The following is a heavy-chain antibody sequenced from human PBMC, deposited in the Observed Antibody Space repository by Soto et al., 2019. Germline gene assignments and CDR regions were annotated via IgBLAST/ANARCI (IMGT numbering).Heavy chain of an antibody. J-gene: IGHJ4*02. CDR3: ARAHPHDYGDYVGSYYFDY. CDR1: GGSNPTSKR. Sequence: PPETPSPTCPVSGGSNPTSKRSRLVRHPPRNKLEWLGAIYHSGSPNYTPSLKSRVTISVDKSKNQFSLKLSSVTAADTAVYYCARAHPHDYGDYVGSYYFDYWGQGTLVTVSS. CDR2: IYHSGSP. D-gene: IGHD4-17*01. V-gene: IGHV4-4*03.